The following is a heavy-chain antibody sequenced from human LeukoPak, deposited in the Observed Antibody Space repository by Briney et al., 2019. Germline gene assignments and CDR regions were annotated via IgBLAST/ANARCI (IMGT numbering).Heavy chain of an antibody. CDR1: GGSISSYY. CDR2: IYYSGST. Sequence: SETLSLTRTVSGGSISSYYWSWIRQPPGKGLEWIGYIYYSGSTNYNPSLKSRVTISVDTSKNQFSLKLSSVTAADTAVYYCARSMGGGGAEYFQHWGQGTLVTVSS. D-gene: IGHD2-15*01. V-gene: IGHV4-59*01. CDR3: ARSMGGGGAEYFQH. J-gene: IGHJ1*01.